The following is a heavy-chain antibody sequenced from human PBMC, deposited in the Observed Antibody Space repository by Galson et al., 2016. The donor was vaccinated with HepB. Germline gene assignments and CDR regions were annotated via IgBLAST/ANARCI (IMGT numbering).Heavy chain of an antibody. CDR1: GFTFSRYW. CDR2: IQSDGRTT. CDR3: AKVDDSGGYYFAQYYFDY. V-gene: IGHV3-74*01. D-gene: IGHD3-22*01. Sequence: SLRLSCAASGFTFSRYWMHWVRQAPGKGLVWVSRIQSDGRTTGYADSVKGRFTISRDNSKNTLYLQMISLRAEDTAVYYCAKVDDSGGYYFAQYYFDYWGQGTLVTVSS. J-gene: IGHJ4*02.